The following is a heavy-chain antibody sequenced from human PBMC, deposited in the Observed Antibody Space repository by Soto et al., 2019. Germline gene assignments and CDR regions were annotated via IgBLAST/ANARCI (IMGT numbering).Heavy chain of an antibody. D-gene: IGHD2-21*02. CDR1: GGSISSYY. J-gene: IGHJ4*02. V-gene: IGHV4-59*08. Sequence: QVQLQESGPGLVKPSETLSLTCTVSGGSISSYYWSWIRQPPGKGLEWIGYIYHSASTKNSPSLTSRVTTPVDTSKNQVSLNLSSVTAADTAVYYCARHSPYCGGDCYALDYWGQVTLGTVSS. CDR2: IYHSAST. CDR3: ARHSPYCGGDCYALDY.